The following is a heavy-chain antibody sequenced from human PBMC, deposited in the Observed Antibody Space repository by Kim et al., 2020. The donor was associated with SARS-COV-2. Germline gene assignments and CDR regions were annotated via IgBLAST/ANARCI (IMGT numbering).Heavy chain of an antibody. D-gene: IGHD6-19*01. Sequence: ASVKVSCKASGYTFTSYAMHWVRQAPGQRLEWMGWINAGNGNTKYSQKFQGRVTITRDTSASTAYMELSSLRSEDTAVYYCATASEVPGSSSGWYHSDKYYYYYYGMDVWGQGTTVTVSS. V-gene: IGHV1-3*01. CDR2: INAGNGNT. CDR3: ATASEVPGSSSGWYHSDKYYYYYYGMDV. CDR1: GYTFTSYA. J-gene: IGHJ6*02.